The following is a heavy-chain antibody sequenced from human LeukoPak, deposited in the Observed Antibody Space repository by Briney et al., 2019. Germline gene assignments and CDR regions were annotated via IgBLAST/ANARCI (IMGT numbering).Heavy chain of an antibody. CDR2: IYYSGST. J-gene: IGHJ4*02. CDR1: GGSISSSSYY. CDR3: ARIFLSSGWYRGGDYFDY. D-gene: IGHD6-19*01. V-gene: IGHV4-39*01. Sequence: SETLSLTCTVSGGSISSSSYYWGWIRRPPGKGLEWIGSIYYSGSTYYNPSLKSRVTISVDTSKNQFSLKLSSVTAADTAVYYCARIFLSSGWYRGGDYFDYWGQGTLVTVSS.